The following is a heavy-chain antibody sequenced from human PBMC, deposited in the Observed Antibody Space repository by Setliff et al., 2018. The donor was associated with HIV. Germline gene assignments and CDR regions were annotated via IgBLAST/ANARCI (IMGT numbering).Heavy chain of an antibody. CDR1: GFTSSNYK. J-gene: IGHJ4*02. D-gene: IGHD6-6*01. CDR3: ARDTGQLVYYFDS. V-gene: IGHV3-30*13. Sequence: PGGSLRLSCAASGFTSSNYKMIWVRQAPGKGLEWVAVISYDGSNRYYADSVKGRFTISRDNLKKRVYLQMSSLRTEDTAVYFCARDTGQLVYYFDSWGQGTLVTVSS. CDR2: ISYDGSNR.